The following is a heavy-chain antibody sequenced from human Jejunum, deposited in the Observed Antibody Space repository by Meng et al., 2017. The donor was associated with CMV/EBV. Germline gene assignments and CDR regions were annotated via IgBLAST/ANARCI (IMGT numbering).Heavy chain of an antibody. J-gene: IGHJ4*02. CDR3: VRGGFGVVTDY. CDR1: GFIFKNYA. CDR2: ISGSGHNT. V-gene: IGHV3-23*01. Sequence: LSFAASGFIFKNYARTWVRQAPGKGLEWVSDISGSGHNTYYADSVKGHFTISRDNSKNTLYLEMNSLRAEDTAVYFCVRGGFGVVTDYWGQGTLVTVSS. D-gene: IGHD2/OR15-2a*01.